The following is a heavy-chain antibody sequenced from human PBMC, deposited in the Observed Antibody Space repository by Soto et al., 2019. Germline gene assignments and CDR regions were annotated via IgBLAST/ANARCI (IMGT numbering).Heavy chain of an antibody. CDR2: IDWDDDR. J-gene: IGHJ6*02. CDR1: GFSLSTSGMC. V-gene: IGHV2-70*01. D-gene: IGHD3-9*01. Sequence: GSGPTLVNPTQTLTLTCTFSGFSLSTSGMCVTWIRQPPGKALEWLALIDWDDDRYYSTSLKTRLTISKDTSKNQVVLTMTNMDPVDTATYYCARIRGYDILTGYYYGMDVWGQGTTVTVSS. CDR3: ARIRGYDILTGYYYGMDV.